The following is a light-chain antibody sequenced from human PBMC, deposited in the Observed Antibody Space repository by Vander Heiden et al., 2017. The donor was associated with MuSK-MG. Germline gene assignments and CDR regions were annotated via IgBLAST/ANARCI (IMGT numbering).Light chain of an antibody. CDR1: SSDVGGYKY. CDR2: DVS. Sequence: SITISCTGTSSDVGGYKYVSWYQQHPGQAPKLMIYDVSNRPSGVSNRFSGSKSGNTASLTISGLQAEDEADYYCSSYRSSSTPVVFGGGTKLTVL. V-gene: IGLV2-14*04. J-gene: IGLJ2*01. CDR3: SSYRSSSTPVV.